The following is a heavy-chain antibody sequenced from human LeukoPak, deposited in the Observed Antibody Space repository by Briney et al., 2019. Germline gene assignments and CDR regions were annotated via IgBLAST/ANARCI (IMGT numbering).Heavy chain of an antibody. D-gene: IGHD3-10*01. CDR3: ARESEKRRLGGFDP. J-gene: IGHJ5*02. CDR1: GYSVSSGYY. CDR2: IYHSGST. V-gene: IGHV4-38-2*02. Sequence: SETLSLTCTVSGYSVSSGYYWGWIRQPPGKGLEWTGSIYHSGSTYYNPSLKSRVTISVDTSKNQFSLKLSSVTAADTAVYYCARESEKRRLGGFDPRGQGTLVTVSS.